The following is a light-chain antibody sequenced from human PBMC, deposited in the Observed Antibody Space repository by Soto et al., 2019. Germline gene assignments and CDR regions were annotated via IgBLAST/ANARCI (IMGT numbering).Light chain of an antibody. Sequence: QSVLTQPASVSGSPGQSITISCTGTSSDIGGHNYVSWYQQHPGKAPKLMIYEVSNRPSGVSDRFSGSKSGNTASLTISGLQAEDEADYYCSSFTTSYFYVFGPGTKVTVL. CDR2: EVS. V-gene: IGLV2-14*01. CDR1: SSDIGGHNY. J-gene: IGLJ1*01. CDR3: SSFTTSYFYV.